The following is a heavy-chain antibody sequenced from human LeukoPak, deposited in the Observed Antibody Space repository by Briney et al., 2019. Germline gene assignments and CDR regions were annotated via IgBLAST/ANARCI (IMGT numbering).Heavy chain of an antibody. V-gene: IGHV1-18*01. CDR2: ISAYNVNT. CDR1: GYTFTSYG. D-gene: IGHD1-1*01. J-gene: IGHJ4*02. Sequence: GASVKVSCKASGYTFTSYGISWVRQAPGQGLEWMGWISAYNVNTNYAQKLQGRVTMTTDTSTSTAYMELRSLRSDDTAVYYCARGPTPSLYNWNDPIDYWGQGTLVIVSS. CDR3: ARGPTPSLYNWNDPIDY.